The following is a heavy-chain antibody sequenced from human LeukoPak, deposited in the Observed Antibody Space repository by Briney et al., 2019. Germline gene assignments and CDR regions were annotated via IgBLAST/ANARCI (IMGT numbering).Heavy chain of an antibody. D-gene: IGHD5-12*01. Sequence: GTSLRLSCAASEFTFSYYGMHWVRQAPGKGLGWVTILRSDGGNEYYADSVKGRFTISRDNSKNTLYLQMNSLRAEDTAVYYCAKEGGLRYYYYGMDVWGQGTTVTVSS. V-gene: IGHV3-30*02. CDR1: EFTFSYYG. CDR3: AKEGGLRYYYYGMDV. CDR2: LRSDGGNE. J-gene: IGHJ6*02.